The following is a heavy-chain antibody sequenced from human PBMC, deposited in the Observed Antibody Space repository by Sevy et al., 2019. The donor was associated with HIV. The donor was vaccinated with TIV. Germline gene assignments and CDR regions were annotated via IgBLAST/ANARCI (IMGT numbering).Heavy chain of an antibody. CDR3: ARPRVYGDGAFDI. V-gene: IGHV5-51*01. D-gene: IGHD4-17*01. J-gene: IGHJ3*02. Sequence: GESLKISCKGSGYRFTNYWIGWVRQMPGKGLEWMGSIYPGDSETTYSPSFQGQVTTSADNSITTAYLQWGSLKASDSVMYYCARPRVYGDGAFDIWGQGTMVTVSS. CDR1: GYRFTNYW. CDR2: IYPGDSET.